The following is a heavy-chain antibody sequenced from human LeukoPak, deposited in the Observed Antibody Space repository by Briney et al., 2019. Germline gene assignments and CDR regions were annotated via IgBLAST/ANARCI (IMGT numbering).Heavy chain of an antibody. J-gene: IGHJ6*03. CDR2: MNAGKGNT. V-gene: IGHV1-3*01. CDR3: ARGRGTSGSNRDFYYYYYMDV. D-gene: IGHD2-15*01. Sequence: GASVKVSCRASVYIFTDYAIHWLRQAPGQRPEWMGWMNAGKGNTKYSQKFQGRITLIRDTSAATAYMELSSLRHDDLAVYYCARGRGTSGSNRDFYYYYYMDVWGKGTTVTVSS. CDR1: VYIFTDYA.